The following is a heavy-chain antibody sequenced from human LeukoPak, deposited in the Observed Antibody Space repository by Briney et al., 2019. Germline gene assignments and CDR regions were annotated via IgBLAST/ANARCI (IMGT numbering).Heavy chain of an antibody. CDR1: GFTVSSNY. CDR2: IYSGGST. Sequence: GGSLRLPCAASGFTVSSNYMSWVRQAPGKGLEWVSLIYSGGSTYYADSVKGRFTISRDNSKNTVYLQMNSLRAEDTAVYYCAGGYYSAPNYWGQGTLVTVSS. V-gene: IGHV3-66*01. J-gene: IGHJ4*02. CDR3: AGGYYSAPNY. D-gene: IGHD2/OR15-2a*01.